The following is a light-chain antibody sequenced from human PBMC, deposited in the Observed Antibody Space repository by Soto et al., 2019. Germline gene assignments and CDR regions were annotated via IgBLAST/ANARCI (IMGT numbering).Light chain of an antibody. V-gene: IGLV2-14*01. CDR3: SSYTSSSTLRV. CDR2: DVS. CDR1: SSDVGGYNY. J-gene: IGLJ2*01. Sequence: QSALTQPASVSGSPGQSITISCTGTSSDVGGYNYVSWYQQHPGKAPKLMIYDVSNRHSGVSNRFSGSKSGNTASLTISGLQADDDADDYCSSYTSSSTLRVFGGGTKLTVL.